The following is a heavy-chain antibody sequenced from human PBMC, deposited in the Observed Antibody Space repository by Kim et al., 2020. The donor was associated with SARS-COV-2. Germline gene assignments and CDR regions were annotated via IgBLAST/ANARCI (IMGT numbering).Heavy chain of an antibody. Sequence: GGSLRLSCAASGFTFSSYAMSWVRQAPGKGLEWVSAISGSGGSTYYADSVKGRFTISRDNSKNTLYLQMNSLRAEDTAVYYCAKKIGYSYAWNWFDPWGQGTLVTVSS. J-gene: IGHJ5*02. CDR2: ISGSGGST. CDR3: AKKIGYSYAWNWFDP. V-gene: IGHV3-23*01. CDR1: GFTFSSYA. D-gene: IGHD5-18*01.